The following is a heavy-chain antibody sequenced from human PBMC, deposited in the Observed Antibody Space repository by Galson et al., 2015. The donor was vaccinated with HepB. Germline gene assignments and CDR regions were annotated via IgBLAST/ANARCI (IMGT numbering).Heavy chain of an antibody. CDR3: ARGPRYYYDSSGPGYFDY. J-gene: IGHJ4*02. D-gene: IGHD3-22*01. V-gene: IGHV3-53*04. Sequence: SLRLSCAASGFTVSSNYMSWVRQAPGKGLEGVSIIYSGTSTYYADSVRGRFTISRHNFKNTLYLQMNSLRAEDTAVYYCARGPRYYYDSSGPGYFDYWGQGTLVTVSS. CDR1: GFTVSSNY. CDR2: IYSGTST.